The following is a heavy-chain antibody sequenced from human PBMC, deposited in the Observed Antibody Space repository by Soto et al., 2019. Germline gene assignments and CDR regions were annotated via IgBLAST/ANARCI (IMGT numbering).Heavy chain of an antibody. CDR2: IIPIFGTA. J-gene: IGHJ6*02. D-gene: IGHD2-2*02. V-gene: IGHV1-69*13. Sequence: GASVKVSCKASGGTFSSYAISWVRQAPGQGLEWMGGIIPIFGTANYAQKFQGRVTITADESTSTAYMELSSLRSEDTAVYYCARGSYQPLLYQYYYYYYGMDVWGQGTTVTVSS. CDR1: GGTFSSYA. CDR3: ARGSYQPLLYQYYYYYYGMDV.